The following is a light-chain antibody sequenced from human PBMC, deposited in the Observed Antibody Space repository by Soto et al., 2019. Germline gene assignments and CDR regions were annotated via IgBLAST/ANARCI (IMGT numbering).Light chain of an antibody. CDR1: QNINTW. Sequence: DIQMTQSPSTLSASVGDRVTITCRASQNINTWLAWYQHKPGKAPKLLIYKASSLESGVPSRFSGSGSGTEFALTISCLEPDDFATYYCQQYNRYWTFVPGTKVEV. CDR2: KAS. J-gene: IGKJ1*01. CDR3: QQYNRYWT. V-gene: IGKV1-5*03.